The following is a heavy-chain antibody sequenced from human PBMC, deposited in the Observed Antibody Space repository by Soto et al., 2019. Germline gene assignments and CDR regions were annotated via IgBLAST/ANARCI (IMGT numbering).Heavy chain of an antibody. CDR1: GFTFSSYG. J-gene: IGHJ4*02. V-gene: IGHV3-23*01. D-gene: IGHD3-16*01. CDR2: INSAGST. CDR3: AKGGVNIPLDY. Sequence: EVQLLESGGGLVQPGGSLRLSCAASGFTFSSYGMSWVRQAPGKGLEWVSSINSAGSTYYADSVKGRFTISRDNAKNTLYVHRNSLRAEDTAVYYCAKGGVNIPLDYWGQGTLVTVSS.